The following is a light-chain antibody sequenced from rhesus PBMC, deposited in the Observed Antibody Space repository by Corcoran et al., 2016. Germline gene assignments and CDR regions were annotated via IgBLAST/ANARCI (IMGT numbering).Light chain of an antibody. CDR1: QSISSW. J-gene: IGKJ1*01. Sequence: DIQMTQSPSSLSASVGDTVTITCRASQSISSWLDWYPQKPGKAPKLLIYKASSLQSGVPSRFSGRGSGTDVTLTISSLQPEDFATDYCLKYNSSPWTFGQGTKVEIK. CDR2: KAS. V-gene: IGKV1-22*01. CDR3: LKYNSSPWT.